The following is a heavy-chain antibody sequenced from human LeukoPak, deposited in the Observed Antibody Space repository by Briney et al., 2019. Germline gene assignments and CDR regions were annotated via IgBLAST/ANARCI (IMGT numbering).Heavy chain of an antibody. Sequence: RGGSLRLSCAASGFTFSSYWMSWVRQAPGKGLEWVANIKEDESEKYYVDSVKGRFTISRDNAKNSLYLQMNSLRAEDTAVYYCARVRVVSYYGMDVWGQGTTVTVSS. CDR1: GFTFSSYW. V-gene: IGHV3-7*01. D-gene: IGHD2-15*01. CDR2: IKEDESEK. CDR3: ARVRVVSYYGMDV. J-gene: IGHJ6*02.